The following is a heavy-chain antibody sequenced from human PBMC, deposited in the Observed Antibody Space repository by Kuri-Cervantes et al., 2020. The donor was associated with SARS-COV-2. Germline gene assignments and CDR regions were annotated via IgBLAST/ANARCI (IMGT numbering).Heavy chain of an antibody. CDR1: GFTFSSYA. CDR2: ISGSGGST. Sequence: GESLKISCAASGFTFSSYAMSWVRQAPGKGLEWVSAISGSGGSTYYADSVKGRFTISRDNSKNTLYLQMNSLRVEDTAVYYCARAHVRRWGFGERRPAYFDYWGQGTLVTVSS. J-gene: IGHJ4*02. D-gene: IGHD3-10*02. CDR3: ARAHVRRWGFGERRPAYFDY. V-gene: IGHV3-23*01.